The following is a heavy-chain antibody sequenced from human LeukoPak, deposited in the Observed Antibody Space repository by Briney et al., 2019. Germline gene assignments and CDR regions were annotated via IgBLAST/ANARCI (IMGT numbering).Heavy chain of an antibody. CDR2: ISAYNGNT. D-gene: IGHD4-17*01. J-gene: IGHJ5*02. Sequence: GASVKVSCKASGYTFTSYGISWVRQAPGQGLEWMGWISAYNGNTNYAQKLQGRVTMTTDTSTSTAYMELRSLRSDDTAVYYCAREVADYCDYGWFDPWGQGTLVTVSS. V-gene: IGHV1-18*01. CDR1: GYTFTSYG. CDR3: AREVADYCDYGWFDP.